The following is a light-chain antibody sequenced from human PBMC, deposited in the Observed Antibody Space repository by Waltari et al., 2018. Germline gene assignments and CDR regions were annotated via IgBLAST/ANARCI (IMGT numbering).Light chain of an antibody. CDR1: SRDIGPYNF. CDR3: SSYTTGSTRYV. CDR2: DFN. V-gene: IGLV2-14*03. J-gene: IGLJ1*01. Sequence: QSALTQPASVSGSPGQSITISCTGTSRDIGPYNFVSGYQKPPGKAPKVMIYDFNNRPSGVSSRFSGSKSGNTASLTISGLQAEDEADYYCSSYTTGSTRYVFGSGTKVTVL.